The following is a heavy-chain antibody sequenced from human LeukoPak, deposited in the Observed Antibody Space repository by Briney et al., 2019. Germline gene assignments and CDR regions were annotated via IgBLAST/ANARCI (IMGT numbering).Heavy chain of an antibody. V-gene: IGHV3-21*04. Sequence: GGSLRLSCAASGFTVSSYSMNWVRQAPGKGLEWVSSISSSSSYIYYADSVKGRFTISRDNSKNTLYLQMNSLRAEDTAVYYCARGHVDIVATTLPDYWGQGTLVTVSS. CDR1: GFTVSSYS. CDR2: ISSSSSYI. D-gene: IGHD5-12*01. CDR3: ARGHVDIVATTLPDY. J-gene: IGHJ4*02.